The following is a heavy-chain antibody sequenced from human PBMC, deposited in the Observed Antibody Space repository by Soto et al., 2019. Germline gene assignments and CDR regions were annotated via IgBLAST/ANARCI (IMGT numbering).Heavy chain of an antibody. CDR2: IIPIFGTA. CDR3: ARVLEHSGHFDY. D-gene: IGHD6-25*01. J-gene: IGHJ4*02. V-gene: IGHV1-69*01. Sequence: QVQLVQSGAEVKKPGSSVKVSCKASGGTFSSYAISWVRQAPGQGLEWMGGIIPIFGTANYAQKFQGGVTIPADESTSTAYMELSSLRSEDTGVYYCARVLEHSGHFDYWGQGPLVTVSS. CDR1: GGTFSSYA.